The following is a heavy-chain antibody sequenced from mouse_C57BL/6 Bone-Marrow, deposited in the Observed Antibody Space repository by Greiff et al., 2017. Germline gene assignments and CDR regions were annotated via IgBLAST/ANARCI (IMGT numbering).Heavy chain of an antibody. Sequence: VQLQQPGPELVKPGASVKISCKASGYSFTDYNMNWVKQSNGQSLEWIGVINPNYCTTSYNQKFKGKATLTVDKSSSTAYMQINSLASEDSADYYRSIEATFAWFAYWGQGTLVTVSA. CDR1: GYSFTDYN. D-gene: IGHD3-2*02. CDR2: INPNYCTT. V-gene: IGHV1-39*01. J-gene: IGHJ3*01. CDR3: SIEATFAWFAY.